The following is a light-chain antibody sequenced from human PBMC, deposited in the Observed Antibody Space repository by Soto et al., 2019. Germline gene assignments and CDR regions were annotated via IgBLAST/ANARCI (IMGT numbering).Light chain of an antibody. Sequence: EIVMTQSPATLSVSVGERATLSCRASQTVSSKLAWYQQKPGQAPRLLIYGASTRATGIPARFTGSGSGTEFTLTISSLQSEDFAVYYCQKYNDWPPQLTFGGGTKVEIK. J-gene: IGKJ4*01. CDR1: QTVSSK. CDR3: QKYNDWPPQLT. V-gene: IGKV3-15*01. CDR2: GAS.